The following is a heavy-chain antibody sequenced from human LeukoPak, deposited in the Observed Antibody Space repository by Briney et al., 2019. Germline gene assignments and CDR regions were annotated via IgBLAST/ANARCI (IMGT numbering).Heavy chain of an antibody. CDR1: GFTFSSYG. Sequence: GGSLRLSCAASGFTFSSYGMSWVRQAPGKGLEWVSAISGSGGSTYYADSVKGRFTISRDNSKNTLYLQMNSLRAEDTAVYYCAKDTYYDILTGYPTFDYWGQGTLVTVSS. J-gene: IGHJ4*02. CDR3: AKDTYYDILTGYPTFDY. D-gene: IGHD3-9*01. V-gene: IGHV3-23*01. CDR2: ISGSGGST.